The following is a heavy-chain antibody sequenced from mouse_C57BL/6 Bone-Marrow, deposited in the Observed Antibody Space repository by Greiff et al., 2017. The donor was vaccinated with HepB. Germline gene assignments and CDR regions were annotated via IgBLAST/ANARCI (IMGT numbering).Heavy chain of an antibody. CDR2: ISYDGSN. J-gene: IGHJ2*01. D-gene: IGHD1-1*01. V-gene: IGHV3-6*01. CDR3: ARVVTTVYYFDY. CDR1: GYSITSGYY. Sequence: DVKLQESGPGLVKPSQSLSLTCSVTGYSITSGYYWNWIRQFPGNKLEWMGYISYDGSNNYNPSLKNRISITRDTSKNQFFLKLNSVTTEDTATYYCARVVTTVYYFDYWGQGTTLTVSS.